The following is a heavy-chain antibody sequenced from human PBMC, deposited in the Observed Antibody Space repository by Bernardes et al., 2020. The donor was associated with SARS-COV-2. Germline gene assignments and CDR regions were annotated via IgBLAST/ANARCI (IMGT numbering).Heavy chain of an antibody. CDR1: GFSLSTSGVS. J-gene: IGHJ4*02. V-gene: IGHV2-5*02. CDR2: VYWDDDK. Sequence: SGPTLVKPTQTLTLTCTFSGFSLSTSGVSVGWIRQPPGKALEWLALVYWDDDKPYSPSLKSRLTITKDTSKNQVVLTMTNMDPVDTATYYCAHRLVLLGFDYWGQGTLVTVSS. CDR3: AHRLVLLGFDY. D-gene: IGHD3-16*01.